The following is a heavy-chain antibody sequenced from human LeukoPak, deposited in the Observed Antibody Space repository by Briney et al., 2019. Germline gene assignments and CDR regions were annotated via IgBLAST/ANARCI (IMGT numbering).Heavy chain of an antibody. Sequence: GESLKISCKGSGYSFTSYWIGWVRQMPGKGLEWMGIIYPGDSDTRYSPSFQGQVTISADKSISTAYLQWSSLKASDTAMYYCARHQLYYDFWSGHDAFDIWGQGTMVTVSS. CDR2: IYPGDSDT. V-gene: IGHV5-51*01. CDR1: GYSFTSYW. J-gene: IGHJ3*02. CDR3: ARHQLYYDFWSGHDAFDI. D-gene: IGHD3-3*01.